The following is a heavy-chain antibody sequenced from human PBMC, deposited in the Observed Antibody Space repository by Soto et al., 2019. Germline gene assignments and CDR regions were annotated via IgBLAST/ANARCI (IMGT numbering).Heavy chain of an antibody. CDR2: IYYSGST. D-gene: IGHD3-22*01. Sequence: SETLSLTCTVSGGSISSYYWSWIRQPPGKGLEWIGYIYYSGSTNYNPSLKSRVTISVDTSKNQFSLKLSSVTAADTAVYYCAREGVYYYDSRGSPNYFDYWGQGTLVTVSS. CDR1: GGSISSYY. J-gene: IGHJ4*02. CDR3: AREGVYYYDSRGSPNYFDY. V-gene: IGHV4-59*01.